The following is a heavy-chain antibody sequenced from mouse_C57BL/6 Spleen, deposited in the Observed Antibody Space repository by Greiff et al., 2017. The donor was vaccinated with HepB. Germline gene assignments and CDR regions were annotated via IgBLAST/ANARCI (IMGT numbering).Heavy chain of an antibody. CDR1: GYTFTSYW. Sequence: QVQLQQPGAELVKPGASVKLSCKASGYTFTSYWMQWVKQRPGQGLEWIGEIDPSDSYTNYNQKFKGKATLTVDTSSSTAYMQLSSLTSEDSAVYYCARRAYYSNYLFADWGQGTLVTVSA. CDR2: IDPSDSYT. V-gene: IGHV1-50*01. CDR3: ARRAYYSNYLFAD. J-gene: IGHJ3*01. D-gene: IGHD2-5*01.